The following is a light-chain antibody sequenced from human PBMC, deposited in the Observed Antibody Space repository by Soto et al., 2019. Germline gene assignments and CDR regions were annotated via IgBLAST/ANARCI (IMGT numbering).Light chain of an antibody. V-gene: IGKV3-15*01. CDR3: QQYNNWPET. CDR2: GAS. Sequence: EIAMTQSPATLSVSPGERATLSCRASQSVSSNLAWYQQKPGQAPRLLIDGASTRATGIPARFSGSGSGTEFTLTISSLQSEDFAVYYCQQYNNWPETFGQGTKVEIK. CDR1: QSVSSN. J-gene: IGKJ1*01.